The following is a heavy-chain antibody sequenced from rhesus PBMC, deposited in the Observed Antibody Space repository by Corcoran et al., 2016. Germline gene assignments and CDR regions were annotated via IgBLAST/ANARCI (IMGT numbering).Heavy chain of an antibody. V-gene: IGHV4-106*01. CDR1: GGSLRDSYF. CDR2: IYGGGGAT. D-gene: IGHD2-33*01. Sequence: QVQLQESGPGLVTPSETLSLTCAVSGGSLRDSYFWIWVRQPPGKGLEWIGYIYGGGGATSYNTSLKNRVTISRDTSKNQLSLELTSVTAADTAVYYCWLDQFDVWGAGVLVTVSS. CDR3: WLDQFDV. J-gene: IGHJ5-1*01.